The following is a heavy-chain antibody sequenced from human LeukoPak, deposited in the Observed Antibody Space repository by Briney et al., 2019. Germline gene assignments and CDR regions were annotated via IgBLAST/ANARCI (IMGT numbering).Heavy chain of an antibody. J-gene: IGHJ4*02. Sequence: GGSLRLSCAVSGFSVTNNYMSWVRQAPGKGLEWVSVFYVGGATYYADSVKGRFTISRDNSKNTLYLQMNSLRAEDTAVYYCARDSREDYGATIDYWGQGTLVTVSS. CDR2: FYVGGAT. CDR3: ARDSREDYGATIDY. D-gene: IGHD4-17*01. V-gene: IGHV3-53*05. CDR1: GFSVTNNY.